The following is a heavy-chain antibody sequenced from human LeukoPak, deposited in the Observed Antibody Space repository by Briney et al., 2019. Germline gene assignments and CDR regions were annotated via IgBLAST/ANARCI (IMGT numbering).Heavy chain of an antibody. CDR1: GYTFTGYY. CDR3: ARDSSSWETYYYYYMDV. CDR2: INPNSGGT. Sequence: ASVTVSCKASGYTFTGYYMHWVRQAPGQGLEWMGWINPNSGGTNYAQKFQGRVTMTRDTSISTAYMELSRLRSDDTAVYYCARDSSSWETYYYYYMDVWGKGTTVTISS. D-gene: IGHD6-13*01. J-gene: IGHJ6*03. V-gene: IGHV1-2*02.